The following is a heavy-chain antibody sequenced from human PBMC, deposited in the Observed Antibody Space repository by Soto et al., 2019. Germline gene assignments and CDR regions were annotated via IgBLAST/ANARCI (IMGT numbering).Heavy chain of an antibody. CDR2: IYWDDDK. Sequence: QITLKESGPTLVKPTQTLTLTCTFSGFSLSTSGVGVGWIRQPPGKALEWLALIYWDDDKRYSPSLKSRLTSTKDTSKNQVVLTMTSMDPVDTATYYCAHRRGYGDYLSFDYWGQGTLVTVSS. J-gene: IGHJ4*02. D-gene: IGHD4-17*01. CDR3: AHRRGYGDYLSFDY. CDR1: GFSLSTSGVG. V-gene: IGHV2-5*02.